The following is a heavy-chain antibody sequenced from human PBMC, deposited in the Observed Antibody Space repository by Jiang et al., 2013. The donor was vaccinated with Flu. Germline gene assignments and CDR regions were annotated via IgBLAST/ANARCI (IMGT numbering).Heavy chain of an antibody. V-gene: IGHV6-1*01. J-gene: IGHJ2*01. D-gene: IGHD1-7*01. CDR3: ARDPEGGWNWEDWYFDL. CDR2: TYYRSKWYN. CDR1: GDSVSSNSAA. Sequence: QTLSLTCAVSGDSVSSNSAAWNWIRQSPSRGLEWLGRTYYRSKWYNDYAVSVKSRITINPDTSKNQFSLQLNSVTPEDTAVYYRARDPEGGWNWEDWYFDLWGHGTLVTVSS.